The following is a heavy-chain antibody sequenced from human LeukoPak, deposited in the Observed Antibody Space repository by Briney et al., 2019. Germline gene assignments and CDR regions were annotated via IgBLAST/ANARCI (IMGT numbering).Heavy chain of an antibody. CDR1: GYTFTSYG. V-gene: IGHV1-18*01. Sequence: GASVKVSCKASGYTFTSYGISWVRQAPGQGLEWMGWISAYNGNTNYAQKLQGRVTMTTDTSTSTAYMELRSLRSDDTAVYYCARDPAPGLAQTYYYDSSSGGMDVWGQGTTVTVSS. J-gene: IGHJ6*02. CDR3: ARDPAPGLAQTYYYDSSSGGMDV. CDR2: ISAYNGNT. D-gene: IGHD3-22*01.